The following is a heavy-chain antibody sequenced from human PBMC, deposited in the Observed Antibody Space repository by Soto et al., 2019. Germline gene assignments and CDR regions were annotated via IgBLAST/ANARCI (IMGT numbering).Heavy chain of an antibody. CDR2: INAGNGNT. D-gene: IGHD4-17*01. CDR1: GYTFTSYG. Sequence: ASVKVSCKASGYTFTSYGMHWVRQAPGQRLEWMGWINAGNGNTKYSQKFQGRVTITRDTSASTAYMELSSLRSEDTAVYYCARDVDGDSAFDYWGQGTLVTVSS. V-gene: IGHV1-3*01. J-gene: IGHJ4*02. CDR3: ARDVDGDSAFDY.